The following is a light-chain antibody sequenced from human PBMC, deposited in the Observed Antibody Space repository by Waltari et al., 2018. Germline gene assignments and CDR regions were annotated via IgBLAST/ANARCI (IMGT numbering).Light chain of an antibody. CDR2: RYN. V-gene: IGLV3-9*01. Sequence: SYELTQPLSVSVALGQTARITCGGNQMGSTNVHWYQQKPGQAPVLVIYRYNNRVSGIPARFSGSNSGNTATLTISRLQAGDEADYYCQVWDSNTVVFGGGTKLTVL. J-gene: IGLJ2*01. CDR3: QVWDSNTVV. CDR1: QMGSTN.